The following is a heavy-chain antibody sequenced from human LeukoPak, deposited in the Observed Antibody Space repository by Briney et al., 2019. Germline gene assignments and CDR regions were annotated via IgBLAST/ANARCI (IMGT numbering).Heavy chain of an antibody. J-gene: IGHJ4*02. CDR2: IKRKTDGGTT. CDR3: ARDKHDSSGYYTPTFFDH. D-gene: IGHD3-22*01. V-gene: IGHV3-15*05. Sequence: GGSLRLSCAASGFTFSSYAMSWVRQAPGKGLEWVGRIKRKTDGGTTDYAAPVKGRFTISRDDSMNTLYLQMNSLRDEDTAVYYCARDKHDSSGYYTPTFFDHWGQGTLVTVSS. CDR1: GFTFSSYA.